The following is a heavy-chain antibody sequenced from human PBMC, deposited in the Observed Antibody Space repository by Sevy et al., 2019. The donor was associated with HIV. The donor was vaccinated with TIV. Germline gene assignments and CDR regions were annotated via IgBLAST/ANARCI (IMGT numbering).Heavy chain of an antibody. CDR3: ARARGNFDSLLTTEFYFHY. CDR2: MYHIGST. CDR1: GGSISSGGYS. J-gene: IGHJ4*02. D-gene: IGHD3-9*01. V-gene: IGHV4-30-2*01. Sequence: SETLSLTCAVSGGSISSGGYSWSWIRQPPGKGLEWIGYMYHIGSTYYNPSLKSRVTISVDRSKNQFSLRLSSVTAADTAVYYCARARGNFDSLLTTEFYFHYCDQGTLVTVST.